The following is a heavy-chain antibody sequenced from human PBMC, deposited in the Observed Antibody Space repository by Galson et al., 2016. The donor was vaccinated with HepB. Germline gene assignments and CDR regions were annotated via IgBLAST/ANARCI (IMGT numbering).Heavy chain of an antibody. D-gene: IGHD1-14*01. J-gene: IGHJ6*02. CDR3: ARPKARSPTGSGLDV. V-gene: IGHV5-51*01. CDR2: IYPGAPDT. CDR1: GYSFTSYW. Sequence: QSGAEVKRPGESLKISCKGSGYSFTSYWIGWVRQMPGRGLEWMGIIYPGAPDTRYSPSFQGQVTISADKSISTAYLQWSSLKASDTAIYYCARPKARSPTGSGLDVWGQGTRVTGSS.